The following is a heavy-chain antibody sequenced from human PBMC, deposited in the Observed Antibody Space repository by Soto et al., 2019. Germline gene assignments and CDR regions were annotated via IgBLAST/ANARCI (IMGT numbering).Heavy chain of an antibody. V-gene: IGHV4-34*01. CDR3: ARKYGAIDY. CDR2: INHSGST. CDR1: GGSFSGYY. Sequence: SETLSLTCAVYGGSFSGYYWSWIRQPPGKGLEWIGEINHSGSTNYNPSLKSRVTISVDTSENQFSLKLSSVTAADTAVYYCARKYGAIDYWGQGTLVTVSS. D-gene: IGHD4-17*01. J-gene: IGHJ4*02.